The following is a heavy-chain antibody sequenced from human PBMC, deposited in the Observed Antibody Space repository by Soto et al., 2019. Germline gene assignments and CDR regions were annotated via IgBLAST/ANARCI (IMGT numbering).Heavy chain of an antibody. J-gene: IGHJ3*02. Sequence: GGSLRLSCAASGFTFSSHAMSRVRQAPGKGLEWVSGISASGSSTYYADSVKGRFTISRDNSKNMLYLQMNSLEAKDTAVYYCITDNRVYYHSLTGYYNVAGYPDPFDIWGQGTMVTVSS. V-gene: IGHV3-23*01. CDR2: ISASGSST. CDR3: ITDNRVYYHSLTGYYNVAGYPDPFDI. CDR1: GFTFSSHA. D-gene: IGHD3-9*01.